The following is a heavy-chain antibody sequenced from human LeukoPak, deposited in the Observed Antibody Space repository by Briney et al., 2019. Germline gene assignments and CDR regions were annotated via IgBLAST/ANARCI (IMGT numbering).Heavy chain of an antibody. CDR2: IRYDGSNK. D-gene: IGHD6-13*01. J-gene: IGHJ4*02. Sequence: PGGSLRLSCEASGLTFSTFAMIWVRQAPGKGLEWVAFIRYDGSNKYYADSVKGRFTISRDNSKNTLYLQMNSLRAEDTAVYYCAKAAGGRLERWGQGTLVTVSS. CDR3: AKAAGGRLER. V-gene: IGHV3-30*02. CDR1: GLTFSTFA.